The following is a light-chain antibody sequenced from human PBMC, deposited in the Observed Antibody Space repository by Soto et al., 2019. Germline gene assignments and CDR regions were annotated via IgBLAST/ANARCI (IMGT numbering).Light chain of an antibody. J-gene: IGKJ4*01. V-gene: IGKV1D-12*01. CDR1: QDINNC. CDR3: QQANSCPLT. CDR2: TTS. Sequence: DIQVTQSPSSVSASVGDRVTITCRASQDINNCLAWYQQKPGKAPKLLIYTTSNWQSGVPSRFSGSGSGTDFTLTINSLQPEDFAAYYCQQANSCPLTFGGGTKVDIK.